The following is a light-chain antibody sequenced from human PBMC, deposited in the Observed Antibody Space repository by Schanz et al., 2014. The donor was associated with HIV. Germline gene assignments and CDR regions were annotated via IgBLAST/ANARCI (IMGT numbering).Light chain of an antibody. CDR2: DVS. Sequence: QSALTQPASVSGPPGQSITISCTGSSSDVGGYNYVSWYQQHPDKAPKLMIYDVSDRPSGVSNRFSGSKSGNTASLTISGLQADDEADYYCSSYTSSSTGVFGGGTKLTVL. CDR3: SSYTSSSTGV. CDR1: SSDVGGYNY. J-gene: IGLJ3*02. V-gene: IGLV2-14*03.